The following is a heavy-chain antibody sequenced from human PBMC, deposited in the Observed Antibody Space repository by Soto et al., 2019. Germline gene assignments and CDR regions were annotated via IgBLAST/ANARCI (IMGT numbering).Heavy chain of an antibody. CDR1: GFTFSSYG. D-gene: IGHD6-25*01. J-gene: IGHJ6*02. CDR2: ISYDGTNK. CDR3: AKAEAAGHYYGMDV. V-gene: IGHV3-30*18. Sequence: QVQLVESGGGVVQPGRSLRLSCAASGFTFSSYGMHWVRQAPGKGLEWVAVISYDGTNKYYADSVKGRFTISRDNSKNTLYLQMNSRRGEDTAVYYCAKAEAAGHYYGMDVWGQGTTVTVS.